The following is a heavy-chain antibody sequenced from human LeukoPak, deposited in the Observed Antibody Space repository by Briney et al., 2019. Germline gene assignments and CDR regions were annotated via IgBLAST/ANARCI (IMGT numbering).Heavy chain of an antibody. V-gene: IGHV1-18*04. J-gene: IGHJ4*02. CDR2: ISPYNGNT. CDR3: ARDDKILSGSYYQAFVY. Sequence: ASVKVSCRISGYTFSNYGVSWVRQAPGQGLEWMGWISPYNGNTKSSQKFQGRLTMTTDTSTSTAYMELRSLGSDDTAMYYCARDDKILSGSYYQAFVYWGQGTLVTVSS. CDR1: GYTFSNYG. D-gene: IGHD1-26*01.